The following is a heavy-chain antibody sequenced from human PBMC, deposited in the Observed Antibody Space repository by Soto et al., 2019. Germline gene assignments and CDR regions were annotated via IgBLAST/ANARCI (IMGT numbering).Heavy chain of an antibody. CDR3: ARVRITMVRGVISRVSLQHPHMDV. Sequence: SETLYLTCTVSGGSISSGGYYWSWIRQHPGKGLEWIGYNYYSGSTYYNPSLKSRVTISVDTSKNQFSLKLSSVTAADTAVYYCARVRITMVRGVISRVSLQHPHMDVWGQGTTVTVSS. D-gene: IGHD3-10*01. CDR1: GGSISSGGYY. CDR2: NYYSGST. J-gene: IGHJ6*02. V-gene: IGHV4-31*03.